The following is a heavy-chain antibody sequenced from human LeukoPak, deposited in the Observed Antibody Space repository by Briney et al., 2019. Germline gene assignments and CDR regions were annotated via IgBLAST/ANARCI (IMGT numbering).Heavy chain of an antibody. CDR1: GGTFSSYA. D-gene: IGHD3-3*01. CDR3: ARASYDFWSGALDY. J-gene: IGHJ4*02. V-gene: IGHV1-2*02. CDR2: INPNSGGT. Sequence: ASVKVSCKASGGTFSSYAISWVRQAPGQGLEWMGWINPNSGGTNYAQKFQGRVTMTRDTSISTAYMELSRLRSDDTAVYYCARASYDFWSGALDYWGQGTLVTVSS.